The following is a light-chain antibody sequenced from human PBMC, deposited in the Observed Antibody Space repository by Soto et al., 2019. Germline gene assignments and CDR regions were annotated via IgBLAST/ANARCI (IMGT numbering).Light chain of an antibody. CDR2: DVS. J-gene: IGLJ1*01. CDR1: SSDVGGYNY. Sequence: QSALTQPRSVSGSPGQSVTISCTGTSSDVGGYNYVSWYQQHPGKAPKLMIYDVSKRPSGVPDRFSGSKSGNTASLTISGLQAEDEADYYCCSYAGSYTFPDVFGTGTQLTVL. V-gene: IGLV2-11*01. CDR3: CSYAGSYTFPDV.